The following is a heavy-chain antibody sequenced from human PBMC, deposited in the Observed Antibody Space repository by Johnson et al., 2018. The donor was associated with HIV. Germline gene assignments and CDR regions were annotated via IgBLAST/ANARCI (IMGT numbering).Heavy chain of an antibody. CDR1: GFTFSSYA. J-gene: IGHJ3*02. CDR2: ISYDGSNK. V-gene: IGHV3-30-3*01. CDR3: ARVWHSKYYDYVWGSYRYDAFDI. D-gene: IGHD3-16*02. Sequence: QVQLVESGGGVVQPGRSLRLSCAASGFTFSSYAMHWVRQAPGKGLEWVAVISYDGSNKYYADSVKGRFTISRDNSKNTLYLQMNSLRAEDTAVYYCARVWHSKYYDYVWGSYRYDAFDIWGQGTMVTVSS.